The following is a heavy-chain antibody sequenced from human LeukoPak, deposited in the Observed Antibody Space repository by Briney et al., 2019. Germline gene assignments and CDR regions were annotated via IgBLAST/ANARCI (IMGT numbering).Heavy chain of an antibody. CDR2: INTDGSST. D-gene: IGHD3-22*01. Sequence: GRSLRLSCAASGFTLSSYSMNWVRQAPGKGLVWVSRINTDGSSTSYADSVKGRFTISRDNAKNTLYLQMNSLRAEDTAVYYCASGGTYYYDSSGYYYRAYFDYWGQGTLVTVSS. V-gene: IGHV3-74*01. CDR3: ASGGTYYYDSSGYYYRAYFDY. CDR1: GFTLSSYS. J-gene: IGHJ4*02.